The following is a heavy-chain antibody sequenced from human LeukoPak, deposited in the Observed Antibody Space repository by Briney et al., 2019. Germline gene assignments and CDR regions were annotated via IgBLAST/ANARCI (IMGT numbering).Heavy chain of an antibody. V-gene: IGHV4-39*07. CDR2: IYYSGST. CDR1: GGSISSSSYY. Sequence: SETLSLTCTVSGGSISSSSYYWGWIRQPPGKGLEWIGSIYYSGSTYYNPSLKSRVTISVDTSKNQSSLKLSSVTAADTAVYYCARDQPLTATDAFDIWGQGTMVTVSS. D-gene: IGHD1-14*01. CDR3: ARDQPLTATDAFDI. J-gene: IGHJ3*02.